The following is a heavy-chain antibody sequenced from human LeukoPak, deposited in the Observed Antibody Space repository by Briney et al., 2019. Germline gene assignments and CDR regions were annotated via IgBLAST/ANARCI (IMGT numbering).Heavy chain of an antibody. Sequence: ASVKVSCKASGYTFTSYYMNWVRQAPGQGLEWMGIINPSGGSTSYAQKFQGRVTMTRDTSTSTVYMELSSLRSEDTAVYYCARRVGANNYFDYWGQGTLVTVSS. CDR1: GYTFTSYY. J-gene: IGHJ4*02. CDR2: INPSGGST. V-gene: IGHV1-46*01. CDR3: ARRVGANNYFDY. D-gene: IGHD1-26*01.